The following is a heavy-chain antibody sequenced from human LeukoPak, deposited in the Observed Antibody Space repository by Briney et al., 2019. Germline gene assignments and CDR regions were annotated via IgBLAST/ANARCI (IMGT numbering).Heavy chain of an antibody. CDR2: VYISGST. CDR1: GGSISGYY. V-gene: IGHV4-4*07. Sequence: SETLSLTCTASGGSISGYYWSWIRQPAGKGLEWIGRVYISGSTDYNPSLKSRLSMSIDTSKNQFSLNLNSVTAADTAVYYCARAPEGSWYDIDYWGQGTLVTVSS. CDR3: ARAPEGSWYDIDY. J-gene: IGHJ4*02. D-gene: IGHD6-13*01.